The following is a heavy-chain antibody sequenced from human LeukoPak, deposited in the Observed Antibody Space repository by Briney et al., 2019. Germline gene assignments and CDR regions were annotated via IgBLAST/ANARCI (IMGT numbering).Heavy chain of an antibody. CDR1: GDSSSNTIFY. CDR2: IHYSGTT. CDR3: ARDYTLYISGWFLDY. D-gene: IGHD6-19*01. V-gene: IGHV4-39*07. Sequence: PSENLSLTCTVSGDSSSNTIFYWGWIRQPPGKGLEWIGSIHYSGTTHYNPSLKSRVTISVDTSKNQFSLKLTSVTAADTAVYYCARDYTLYISGWFLDYWAQGTLVTVSS. J-gene: IGHJ4*02.